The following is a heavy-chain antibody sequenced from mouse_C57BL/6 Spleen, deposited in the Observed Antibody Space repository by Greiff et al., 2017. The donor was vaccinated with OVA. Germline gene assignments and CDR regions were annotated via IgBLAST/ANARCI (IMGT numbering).Heavy chain of an antibody. CDR3: ASYSSGYLSLMDY. V-gene: IGHV1-69*01. D-gene: IGHD3-2*02. J-gene: IGHJ4*01. Sequence: QVQLQQPGAELVMPGASVKLSCKASGYTFTSYWMHWVKQRPGQGLEWIGEIDPSDSDTNYNQKFKGKSTLTVYKSSSTAYMQLSSLTSEDSAVYYCASYSSGYLSLMDYWGQGTSVTVSS. CDR2: IDPSDSDT. CDR1: GYTFTSYW.